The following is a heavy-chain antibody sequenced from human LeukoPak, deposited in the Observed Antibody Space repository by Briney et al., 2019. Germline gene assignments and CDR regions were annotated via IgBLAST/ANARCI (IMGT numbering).Heavy chain of an antibody. V-gene: IGHV3-74*01. J-gene: IGHJ4*02. CDR3: ARGGIVVVPAAIY. Sequence: GGSLRLSCAASGFTFSSYWMHWVRQAPGKGLVWVSRINSDGSSTSYADSVRGRFTISGDNAKNTLYLQMNSLRAEDTAVYYCARGGIVVVPAAIYWGQGTLVTVSS. D-gene: IGHD2-2*01. CDR1: GFTFSSYW. CDR2: INSDGSST.